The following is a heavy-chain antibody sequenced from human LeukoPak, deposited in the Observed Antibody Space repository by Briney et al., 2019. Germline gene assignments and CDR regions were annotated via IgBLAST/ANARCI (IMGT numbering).Heavy chain of an antibody. D-gene: IGHD3-10*01. CDR2: IYSGGST. CDR3: ARDTRGVRGGSPYYYGMDV. V-gene: IGHV3-53*01. J-gene: IGHJ6*04. Sequence: YPGGSLRLSCAASGFTVSSNYMSWVRQAPGKGLEWVSVIYSGGSTYYADSVKGRFTISRDNSKNTLYLQMNSLRAEDTAVYYCARDTRGVRGGSPYYYGMDVWGKGTTVTVSS. CDR1: GFTVSSNY.